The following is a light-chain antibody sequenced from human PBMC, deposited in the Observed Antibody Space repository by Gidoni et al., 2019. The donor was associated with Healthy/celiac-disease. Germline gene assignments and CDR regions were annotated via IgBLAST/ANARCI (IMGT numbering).Light chain of an antibody. Sequence: EIVLTQSPGTLSLSPGERATLSFRASQSVSSSYLAWYQQKPGQAPRLLIYGASSRATGIPDRFSGSGSRTDFTLTISRLEPEDFAVYYCQQYGSSPRTFGQGTKVEIQ. V-gene: IGKV3-20*01. CDR1: QSVSSSY. CDR2: GAS. CDR3: QQYGSSPRT. J-gene: IGKJ1*01.